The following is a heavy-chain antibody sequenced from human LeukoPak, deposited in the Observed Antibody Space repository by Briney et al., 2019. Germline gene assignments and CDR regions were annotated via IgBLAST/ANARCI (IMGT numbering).Heavy chain of an antibody. J-gene: IGHJ3*02. D-gene: IGHD2/OR15-2a*01. Sequence: SETLSLTCTVSGGSISSSNYCWGWIRPPPGKGLEWLGSMYYSGSTDYNPSLKRRVTISVDTSKNQFSLKVNSVTAADTAVYYCARHGKGVTYFYTFDIWGQGTVVAVSS. CDR1: GGSISSSNYC. CDR2: MYYSGST. V-gene: IGHV4-39*01. CDR3: ARHGKGVTYFYTFDI.